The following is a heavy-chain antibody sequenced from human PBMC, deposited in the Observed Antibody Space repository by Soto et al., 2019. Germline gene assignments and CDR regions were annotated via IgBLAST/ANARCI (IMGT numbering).Heavy chain of an antibody. D-gene: IGHD3-10*01. CDR3: ARDPGSGSYYGWFDP. Sequence: SLTRCVGWSVAGGTLGGYGGSWLRQTPGKGLEWIGYIYYSGSTNYNPSLKSRVTISVDTSKNQFSLKLSSVTAADTAVYYCARDPGSGSYYGWFDPWGQGTLVTVSS. CDR1: GGTLGGYG. J-gene: IGHJ5*02. V-gene: IGHV4-59*01. CDR2: IYYSGST.